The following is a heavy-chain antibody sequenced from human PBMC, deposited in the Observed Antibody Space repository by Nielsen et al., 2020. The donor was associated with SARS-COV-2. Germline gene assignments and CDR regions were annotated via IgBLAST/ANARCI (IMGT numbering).Heavy chain of an antibody. CDR1: GFSFSDYY. J-gene: IGHJ5*02. D-gene: IGHD3/OR15-3a*01. V-gene: IGHV3-33*08. Sequence: GESLKISCAASGFSFSDYYMSWVRQAPGKGLEWVAHMWYHGGDENYADSVRGRFTISRDLSKNTVYLQMSSLRVEDTAVYYCARDLTFGAYWFDPWSQGTLVTVSS. CDR2: MWYHGGDE. CDR3: ARDLTFGAYWFDP.